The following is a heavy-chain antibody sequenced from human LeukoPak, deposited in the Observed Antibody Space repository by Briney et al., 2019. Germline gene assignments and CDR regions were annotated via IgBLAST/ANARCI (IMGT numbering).Heavy chain of an antibody. CDR1: GFTFSSFG. CDR3: AKDTLAYYFDY. CDR2: IWYDGTTT. J-gene: IGHJ4*02. V-gene: IGHV3-33*06. Sequence: GGSPRLSCAASGFTFSSFGMHWVRQAPGRGLEWVATIWYDGTTTYYADSVKGRFTISRDDSKNTVYLQMNSLRAEDTATYYCAKDTLAYYFDYWGQGTLVTVPS.